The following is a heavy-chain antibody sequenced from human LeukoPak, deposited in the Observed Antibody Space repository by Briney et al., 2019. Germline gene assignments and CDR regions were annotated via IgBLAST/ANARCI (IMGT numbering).Heavy chain of an antibody. D-gene: IGHD3-10*01. V-gene: IGHV1-2*02. CDR3: ASSVWFGEPFDP. J-gene: IGHJ5*02. CDR2: INPNSGGT. CDR1: GYTFTGYY. Sequence: ASVKVSCKASGYTFTGYYMHWVRQAPGQGLEWMGWINPNSGGTNYAQKFQGRVTMTRDTSISTAYMELSRLRSDDRAVYYCASSVWFGEPFDPWGQGTLVTVSS.